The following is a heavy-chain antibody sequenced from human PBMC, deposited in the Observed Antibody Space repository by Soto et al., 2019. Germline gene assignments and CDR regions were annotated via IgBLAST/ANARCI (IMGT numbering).Heavy chain of an antibody. D-gene: IGHD6-13*01. CDR3: ARGGYGYGYLYSSSWYKDWFDP. V-gene: IGHV1-69*06. CDR1: GGTFSSYA. CDR2: IIPIFGTA. Sequence: WASVKVSCKASGGTFSSYAISWVRQAPGQGLEWMGGIIPIFGTANYAQKFQGRVTITADKSTSTAYMELSSLRSEDTAVYYCARGGYGYGYLYSSSWYKDWFDPWGQGTLVTVSS. J-gene: IGHJ5*02.